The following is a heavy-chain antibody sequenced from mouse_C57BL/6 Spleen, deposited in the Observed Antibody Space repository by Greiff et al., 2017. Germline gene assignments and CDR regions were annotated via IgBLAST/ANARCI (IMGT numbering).Heavy chain of an antibody. CDR2: IYPGDGDT. CDR1: GYAFSSYW. D-gene: IGHD1-1*01. J-gene: IGHJ1*03. V-gene: IGHV1-80*01. Sequence: QVQLQQSGAELVKPGASVKISCKASGYAFSSYWMNWVKQRPGKGLEWIGQIYPGDGDTNYNGKFKGKATRTADKSSSTAYMQLSSLTSEDSAVYFCARETTVGYFDVWGTGTTVTVSS. CDR3: ARETTVGYFDV.